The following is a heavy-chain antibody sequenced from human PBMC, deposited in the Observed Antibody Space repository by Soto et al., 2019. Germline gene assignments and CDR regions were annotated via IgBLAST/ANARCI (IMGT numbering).Heavy chain of an antibody. CDR1: GFTFSNYA. D-gene: IGHD3-10*01. CDR2: ISGSRETT. J-gene: IGHJ4*02. CDR3: AKEDRSGGSGATDY. Sequence: EVRLLESGGGLLQPGGSLRLSCAASGFTFSNYAKSWVRQVPGKGLEWVSDISGSRETTYYADSVKGRFTISRDNSKNTLYLQMNSLRAEDTAVYYCAKEDRSGGSGATDYWGQGTLVIVSS. V-gene: IGHV3-23*01.